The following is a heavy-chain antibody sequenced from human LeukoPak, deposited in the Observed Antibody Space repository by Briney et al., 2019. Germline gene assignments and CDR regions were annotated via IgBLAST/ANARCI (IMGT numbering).Heavy chain of an antibody. CDR2: ISGSGDST. Sequence: GGTLRLSCAASGFTFTRYGMSWVRQAPGKGLEWVSSISGSGDSTYYADSVKGRFSISRDNSKNTLYLQTNSLRVEDTAVYYCARGPSGYHNTGGQGTLVTVSS. CDR3: ARGPSGYHNT. CDR1: GFTFTRYG. J-gene: IGHJ4*02. D-gene: IGHD5-12*01. V-gene: IGHV3-23*01.